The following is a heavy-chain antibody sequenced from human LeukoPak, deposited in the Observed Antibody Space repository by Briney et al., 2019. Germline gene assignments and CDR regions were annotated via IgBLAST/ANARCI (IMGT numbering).Heavy chain of an antibody. J-gene: IGHJ5*02. V-gene: IGHV4-39*07. Sequence: SETLSLTCTVSGGSISSSSYYWGWIRQPPGKGLEWIGSIYYSGSTYYNPSLKSRVTISVDTSKNQFSLKLSSVTAADTAVYYCARLGSSWGYNWFDPWAQGTLVTVSS. D-gene: IGHD6-13*01. CDR1: GGSISSSSYY. CDR3: ARLGSSWGYNWFDP. CDR2: IYYSGST.